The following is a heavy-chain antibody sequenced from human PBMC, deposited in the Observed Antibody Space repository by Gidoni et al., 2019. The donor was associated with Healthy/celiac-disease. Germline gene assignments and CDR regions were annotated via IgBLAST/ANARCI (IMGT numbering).Heavy chain of an antibody. Sequence: QVQLGQSEAEVKEPGASVKVSCKASGYTFTDRPLHWLQQAPGQGLERMRWITLYNGNTNYAKKFQGRVTITRDMSLRTAYIELSSLRSEDSAVYSWARWAVYDILTGYYPYYYYGMDVWGQGTTVTVSS. CDR2: ITLYNGNT. CDR3: ARWAVYDILTGYYPYYYYGMDV. D-gene: IGHD3-9*01. CDR1: GYTFTDRP. J-gene: IGHJ6*02. V-gene: IGHV1-45*02.